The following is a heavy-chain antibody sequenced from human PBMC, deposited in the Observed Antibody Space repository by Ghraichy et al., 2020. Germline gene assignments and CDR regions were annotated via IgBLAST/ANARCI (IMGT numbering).Heavy chain of an antibody. Sequence: GGSLRLSCAASGFTFSSYSMNWVRQAPGKGLEWVSYISGSSDSIYYADSVKGRFTISRDNARSSLYLQMNSLRDEDAAVYFCARLSGFTPDTGYWGQGTLVTVSS. V-gene: IGHV3-48*02. CDR1: GFTFSSYS. CDR3: ARLSGFTPDTGY. D-gene: IGHD3-22*01. CDR2: ISGSSDSI. J-gene: IGHJ4*02.